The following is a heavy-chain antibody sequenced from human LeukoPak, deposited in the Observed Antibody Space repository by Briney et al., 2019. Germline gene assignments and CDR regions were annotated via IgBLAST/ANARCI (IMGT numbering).Heavy chain of an antibody. Sequence: SETLSLTCAGYGGSHSGYHWSWIRQPPGKGLGWIGEINHSGSTNHNPSLKSRVTISVDTSKKQFSLKLTSVTAADTAVYYCASRDCSSTSCHEGYNWFDPGGQGILVSVSS. CDR1: GGSHSGYH. CDR3: ASRDCSSTSCHEGYNWFDP. V-gene: IGHV4-34*01. D-gene: IGHD2-2*01. J-gene: IGHJ5*02. CDR2: INHSGST.